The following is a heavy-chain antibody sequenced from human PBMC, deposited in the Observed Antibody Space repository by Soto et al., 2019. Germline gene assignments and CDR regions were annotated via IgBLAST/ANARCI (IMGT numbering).Heavy chain of an antibody. J-gene: IGHJ6*02. CDR1: GGTFSSYA. V-gene: IGHV1-69*13. CDR3: ARGQLEQGYYYYGMDV. CDR2: IIPIFGTA. Sequence: SVKVSCKASGGTFSSYAISWVRQAPGQGLEWMGGIIPIFGTANYAQKFQGRVTITADESTSTAYMELSSLRSEDTAVYYCARGQLEQGYYYYGMDVWGQGTTVTVSS. D-gene: IGHD1-1*01.